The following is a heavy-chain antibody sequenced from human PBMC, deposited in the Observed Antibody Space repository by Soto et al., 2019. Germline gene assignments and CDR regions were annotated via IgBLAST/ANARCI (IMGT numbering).Heavy chain of an antibody. V-gene: IGHV4-39*01. CDR3: ARHLDDFRILDY. CDR2: IYYSGST. J-gene: IGHJ4*02. D-gene: IGHD3-3*01. CDR1: GGSISRSSYY. Sequence: PSETLSLTCTVSGGSISRSSYYWGWIRQPPGKGLEWIGSIYYSGSTYYNPSLKSRVTISVDTSKNQFSLKLSSATAADTAVYYCARHLDDFRILDYWGQGTLVTVSS.